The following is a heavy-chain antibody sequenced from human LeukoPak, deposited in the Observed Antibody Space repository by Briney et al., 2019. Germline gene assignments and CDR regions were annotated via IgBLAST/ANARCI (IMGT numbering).Heavy chain of an antibody. CDR2: ISAYNGNT. J-gene: IGHJ4*02. CDR3: ARVGTYTYGDYYFDY. V-gene: IGHV1-18*01. CDR1: GYTFASYG. D-gene: IGHD4-17*01. Sequence: ASVKVSCKASGYTFASYGISWVRQAPGHGLEWMGWISAYNGNTNYAQKLQGRVTMTTDTSTSTAYMELRSLRSDDTAVYYCARVGTYTYGDYYFDYWGQGTLVTVSS.